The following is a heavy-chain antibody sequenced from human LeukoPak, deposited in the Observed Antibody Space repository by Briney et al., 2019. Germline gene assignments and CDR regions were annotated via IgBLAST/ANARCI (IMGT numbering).Heavy chain of an antibody. CDR3: ARESASSWTGNWFDP. CDR1: EFTFSNHA. CDR2: IVGSGGRA. V-gene: IGHV3-23*01. J-gene: IGHJ5*02. Sequence: PGGSLRLSCAASEFTFSNHAVSWVRQAPGKGLEWVSAIVGSGGRAYYTDSVKGRFTVSRDNSKNTLFLQMNSLRAEDTAVYYCARESASSWTGNWFDPWGQGTLVTVSS. D-gene: IGHD6-13*01.